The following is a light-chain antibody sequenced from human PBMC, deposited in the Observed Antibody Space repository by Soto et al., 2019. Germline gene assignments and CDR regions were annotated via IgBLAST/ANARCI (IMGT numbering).Light chain of an antibody. CDR1: QSVWSSL. CDR2: GAS. CDR3: QQYGRPWT. Sequence: ETVLTQSPGTLSLSPGERATLSCRASQSVWSSLLAWYQHKPGQTPRLLIYGASSRATGIPDRFSGSGSGTDFTLTISRLEPEDVAVYYCQQYGRPWTFGQGTKVEIK. V-gene: IGKV3-20*01. J-gene: IGKJ1*01.